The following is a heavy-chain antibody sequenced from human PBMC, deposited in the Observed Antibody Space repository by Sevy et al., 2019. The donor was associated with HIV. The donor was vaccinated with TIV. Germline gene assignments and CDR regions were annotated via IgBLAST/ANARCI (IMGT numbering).Heavy chain of an antibody. D-gene: IGHD3-16*02. Sequence: GGSLRLSCAASGFTFSNYWMTWVRQAPGKGLEWVAHIKQDGSEKHYVDSVKGRFTISRDNSKNSVYLQMNSLRAEDTAMYFCAREGYYDYIWGSYRYFNDYWGQGTLVTVSS. V-gene: IGHV3-7*03. CDR1: GFTFSNYW. CDR2: IKQDGSEK. CDR3: AREGYYDYIWGSYRYFNDY. J-gene: IGHJ4*02.